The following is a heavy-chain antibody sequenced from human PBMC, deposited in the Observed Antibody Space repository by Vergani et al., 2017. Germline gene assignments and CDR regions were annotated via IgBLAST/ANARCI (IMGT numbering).Heavy chain of an antibody. CDR1: GFTFSSYG. V-gene: IGHV3-30*02. D-gene: IGHD3-10*01. CDR2: IRYDESNK. Sequence: QVQLVESGGGVVQPGGSLRLSCVASGFTFSSYGMHWVRQAPGKGLEWVAFIRYDESNKYYRDSVKGRFTISRDKSKNTLYLQMNSLRAEDTAVYYCAKDSKEQRYNHGSGNYYNFDDWGPGILVTVSS. CDR3: AKDSKEQRYNHGSGNYYNFDD. J-gene: IGHJ4*02.